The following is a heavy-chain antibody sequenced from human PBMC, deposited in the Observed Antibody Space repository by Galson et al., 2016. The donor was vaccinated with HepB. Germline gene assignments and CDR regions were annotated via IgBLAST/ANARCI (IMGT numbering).Heavy chain of an antibody. Sequence: QSGAEVKKPGESLKISCKGSGYSFTDYWIGWVRQMPGKGLEWMGIIYPTDSDTKYSPSFQGQVTISLDKSISTAYLQWSSLKASDTAIYYCARRGGAFGSVWYTFDYWGQGTLVTVSS. V-gene: IGHV5-51*01. CDR3: ARRGGAFGSVWYTFDY. CDR2: IYPTDSDT. CDR1: GYSFTDYW. D-gene: IGHD6-19*01. J-gene: IGHJ4*02.